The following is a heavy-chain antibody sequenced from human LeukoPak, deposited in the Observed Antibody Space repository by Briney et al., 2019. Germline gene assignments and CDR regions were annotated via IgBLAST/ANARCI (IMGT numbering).Heavy chain of an antibody. J-gene: IGHJ3*02. V-gene: IGHV3-30*02. CDR1: GFTFSSYG. Sequence: GGSLRLSCAASGFTFSSYGMHWVRQAPGKGLEWVAFIRYDGSNKYYADSVKGRFTISRDNSKNTLYLQMNSLRAEDTAVYYCARDLGRWSSDAFDIWGQGTMVTVSS. CDR2: IRYDGSNK. D-gene: IGHD6-13*01. CDR3: ARDLGRWSSDAFDI.